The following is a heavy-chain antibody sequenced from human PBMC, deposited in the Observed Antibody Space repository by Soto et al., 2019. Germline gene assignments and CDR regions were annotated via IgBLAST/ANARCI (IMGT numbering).Heavy chain of an antibody. V-gene: IGHV4-34*01. CDR2: INHSGSA. Sequence: QVQIQQWGAGVLKPSETLSLTCAVNGGSFSGYIWTWIRQPPGKGLQWIGQINHSGSAVYNPSLTTQVTRSVMSNSWFSLELRSGTAADTAVYFCARGLSSASPYSGGWYYFASWGQGARVNVSS. CDR3: ARGLSSASPYSGGWYYFAS. D-gene: IGHD3-10*01. CDR1: GGSFSGYI. J-gene: IGHJ4*02.